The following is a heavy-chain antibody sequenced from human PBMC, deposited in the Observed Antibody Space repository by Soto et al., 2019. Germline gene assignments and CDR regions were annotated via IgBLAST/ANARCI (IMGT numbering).Heavy chain of an antibody. CDR2: INPSGGST. V-gene: IGHV1-46*01. J-gene: IGHJ6*02. Sequence: GGSVEVPLKASGYPFPRYYMHWVRQAPGQRLEWMGIINPSGGSTSYAQKFQGRVTMTRDTSTSTVYMELSSLRSEDTAVYYCARAYSSGGVLRYYGMDVWGQGTTVTVSS. CDR1: GYPFPRYY. D-gene: IGHD6-19*01. CDR3: ARAYSSGGVLRYYGMDV.